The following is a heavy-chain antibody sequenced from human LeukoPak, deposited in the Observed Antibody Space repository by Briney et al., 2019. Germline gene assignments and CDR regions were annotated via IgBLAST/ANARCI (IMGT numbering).Heavy chain of an antibody. CDR3: ARGYDGILTGWHMVDYYYYYMDV. D-gene: IGHD3-9*01. CDR1: GGSISSYY. J-gene: IGHJ6*03. V-gene: IGHV4-59*01. CDR2: IYYSGST. Sequence: SETLSLTCTVSGGSISSYYWSWIRQPPGKGLEWIGYIYYSGSTNYNPSLKSRVTISVDTSKNQFSLKLSSVTAADTAVYYCARGYDGILTGWHMVDYYYYYMDVWGKGTTVTVSS.